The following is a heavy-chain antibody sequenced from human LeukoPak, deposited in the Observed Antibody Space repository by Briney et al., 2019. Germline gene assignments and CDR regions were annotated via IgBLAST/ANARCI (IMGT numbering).Heavy chain of an antibody. CDR1: GGSFSGYY. Sequence: PSETLSLTCAVYGGSFSGYYWSWIRQPPGKGLEWIGEINHSGSTNYNPSLKSRLTISVDTSKNQFSLKLSSVTAADTAVYYCASRCSGGSWYSVYWFDPWGQGTLVTVSS. CDR2: INHSGST. CDR3: ASRCSGGSWYSVYWFDP. V-gene: IGHV4-34*01. J-gene: IGHJ5*02. D-gene: IGHD2-15*01.